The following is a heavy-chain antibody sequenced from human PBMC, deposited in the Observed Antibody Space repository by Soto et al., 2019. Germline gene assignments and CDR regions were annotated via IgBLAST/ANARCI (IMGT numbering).Heavy chain of an antibody. CDR1: GFTFSSYA. CDR3: ARRGSSSYFDY. V-gene: IGHV3-23*01. J-gene: IGHJ4*02. D-gene: IGHD6-13*01. Sequence: EVQLLESGGGLVQPGGSLRLSCAASGFTFSSYAMRWVCQAPGKGLEWVSAISGSGGSTYYADSVKGRFTISRDNSKNTLFLQMNSLRAEDTAVYYCARRGSSSYFDYWGQGTLVTVSS. CDR2: ISGSGGST.